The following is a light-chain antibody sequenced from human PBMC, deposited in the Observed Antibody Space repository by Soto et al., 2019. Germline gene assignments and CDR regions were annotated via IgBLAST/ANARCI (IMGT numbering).Light chain of an antibody. CDR1: QSVSSSY. V-gene: IGKV3-20*01. CDR2: GAS. Sequence: EIVLTQSPGTLSLSPGERATLSCRASQSVSSSYLAWYQQKPGQAPRLLIYGASSRATGIPDRFSGSGSVTDFTLTIIRLEPEAFAVYYCQQYGSSPPYTFGQGTKLEIK. CDR3: QQYGSSPPYT. J-gene: IGKJ2*01.